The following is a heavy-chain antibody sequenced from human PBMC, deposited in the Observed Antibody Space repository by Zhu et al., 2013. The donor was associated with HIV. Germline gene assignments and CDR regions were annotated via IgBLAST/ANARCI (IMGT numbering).Heavy chain of an antibody. J-gene: IGHJ6*02. CDR1: GYTFYNYA. V-gene: IGHV1-46*02. Sequence: QVHLVQSGAEVKKPGASVKVSCKASGYTFYNYAISWVRQAPGQGLEWMGIINPSGGSTSYAQKFQGRVTMTRDTSTSTVYMDLSSLRSEDTAVYYCARDARIAAAGTVYYYGMDVWGQGTTVTVSS. CDR3: ARDARIAAAGTVYYYGMDV. D-gene: IGHD6-13*01. CDR2: INPSGGST.